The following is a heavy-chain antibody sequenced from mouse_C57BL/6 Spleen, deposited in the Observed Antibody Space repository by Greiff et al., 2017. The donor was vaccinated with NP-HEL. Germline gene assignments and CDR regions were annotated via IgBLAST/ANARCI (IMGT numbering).Heavy chain of an antibody. CDR2: ISSGGSYT. V-gene: IGHV5-6*01. J-gene: IGHJ2*01. Sequence: EVKLVESVGDLVKPGGSLKLSCAASGFTFSSYGMSWVRQTPDKRLEWVATISSGGSYTYYPDSVKGRFTISRDNAKNTLYLQMSSLKSEDTAMYYCARHSITTVVARGDYFDYWGQGTTLTVSS. D-gene: IGHD1-1*01. CDR3: ARHSITTVVARGDYFDY. CDR1: GFTFSSYG.